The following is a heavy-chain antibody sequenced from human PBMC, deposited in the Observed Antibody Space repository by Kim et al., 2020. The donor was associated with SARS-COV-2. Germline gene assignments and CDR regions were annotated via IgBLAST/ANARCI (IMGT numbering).Heavy chain of an antibody. J-gene: IGHJ4*02. CDR1: GGTFSSYT. CDR3: AREGSGYAPYYFDY. D-gene: IGHD5-12*01. V-gene: IGHV1-69*04. Sequence: SVKVSCKASGGTFSSYTISWVRQAPGQGLEWMGRIIPILGIANYAQKFQGRVTITADKSTSTAYMELSSLRSEDTAVYYCAREGSGYAPYYFDYWGQGTLVTVSS. CDR2: IIPILGIA.